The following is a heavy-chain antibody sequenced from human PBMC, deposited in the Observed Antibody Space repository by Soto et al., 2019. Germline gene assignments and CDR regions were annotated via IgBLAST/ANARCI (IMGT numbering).Heavy chain of an antibody. V-gene: IGHV1-18*01. CDR1: GYTFTSYG. Sequence: QVQLVQSGAEVKKPGASVKVSCKASGYTFTSYGISWVRQAPGQGLEWMGWISTNNGNTNYAQKLQGRVTMTTDTSTSAAYMALRSLRSDDTAVYYCTRVSSGWYYWFDPWGQGTLVTVSS. J-gene: IGHJ5*02. CDR2: ISTNNGNT. D-gene: IGHD6-19*01. CDR3: TRVSSGWYYWFDP.